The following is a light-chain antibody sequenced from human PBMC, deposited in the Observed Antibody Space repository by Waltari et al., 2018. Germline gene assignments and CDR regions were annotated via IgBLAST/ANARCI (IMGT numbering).Light chain of an antibody. CDR1: QSISSY. CDR2: AAS. V-gene: IGKV1-39*01. J-gene: IGKJ2*01. Sequence: DIQMTQSPSSLSASVGDRVTITCRASQSISSYLTWYQQKPGKAPKLLINAASSLQSVVPSRFSGSGSWTDFTLTISSLQPDDFATYYCPQSYSTPSTFGQGTKLEIK. CDR3: PQSYSTPST.